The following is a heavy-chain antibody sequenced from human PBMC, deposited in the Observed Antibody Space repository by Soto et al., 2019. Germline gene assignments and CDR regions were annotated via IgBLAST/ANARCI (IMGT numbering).Heavy chain of an antibody. CDR1: GYTFTSYA. V-gene: IGHV1-69*04. D-gene: IGHD6-13*01. CDR2: INPILGIA. J-gene: IGHJ6*03. CDR3: AREGEAAADYYYYYMDV. Sequence: GASVKVSCKASGYTFTSYAMHWVRQAPGQRLEWMGRINPILGIAKYAQKFQGRVTITADKSTSTAYMELSSLRSEDTAVYYCAREGEAAADYYYYYMDVWGKGTTVTVSS.